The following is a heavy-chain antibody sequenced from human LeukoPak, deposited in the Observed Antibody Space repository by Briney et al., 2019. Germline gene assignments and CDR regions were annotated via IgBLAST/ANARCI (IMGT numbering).Heavy chain of an antibody. Sequence: GGSLRLSCAASGFTFSSYAMNWVRQAPGKGLEWVAFISYDGSNKYYADSVKGRFTISRDNSKNMLYLQMNSLRAEDTAVYYCAKVSGRIQIWPQPFGDGMDVWGQGTTVTVSS. CDR3: AKVSGRIQIWPQPFGDGMDV. J-gene: IGHJ6*02. CDR2: ISYDGSNK. D-gene: IGHD3-10*01. V-gene: IGHV3-30-3*01. CDR1: GFTFSSYA.